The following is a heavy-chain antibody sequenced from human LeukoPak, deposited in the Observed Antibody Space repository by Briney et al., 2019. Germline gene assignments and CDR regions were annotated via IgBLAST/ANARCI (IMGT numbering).Heavy chain of an antibody. CDR1: GYTFTTYA. CDR3: ARDRNWFDP. V-gene: IGHV1-3*01. J-gene: IGHJ5*02. Sequence: ASVTVSCTASGYTFTTYAMHWVRQAPGQRLEWLGWINAASGNTRYSQKFQGRVTITRDTSASTAYMELSSLTSEDTALYYCARDRNWFDPWGQGTLVTVSS. CDR2: INAASGNT.